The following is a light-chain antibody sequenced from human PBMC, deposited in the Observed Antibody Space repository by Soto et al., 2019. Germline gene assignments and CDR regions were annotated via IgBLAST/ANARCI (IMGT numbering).Light chain of an antibody. Sequence: QSALTQPPSASGTPGQRVTISCSGSSSNIGSNYVYWYQQLPGTAPKLLIYRNNQRPSGVPDRFSGSKSGTSASLAISGLRSEDEAVYYCAAWDDSLSGVVFGGGTKLTVL. CDR3: AAWDDSLSGVV. CDR1: SSNIGSNY. CDR2: RNN. V-gene: IGLV1-47*01. J-gene: IGLJ2*01.